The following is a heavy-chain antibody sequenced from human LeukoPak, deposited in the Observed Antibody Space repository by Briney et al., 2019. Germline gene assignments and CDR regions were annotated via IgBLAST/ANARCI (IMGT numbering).Heavy chain of an antibody. Sequence: SETLSLTCTGSGGSISSYYWRWIRQPPGKALEWIGYIYYSGSTNYNPSLKSRVTISVDTSKNQFSLKLSSVTAADTAVYYCARVGLGGDFDYWGQGTLVTVSS. V-gene: IGHV4-59*01. CDR1: GGSISSYY. J-gene: IGHJ4*02. CDR3: ARVGLGGDFDY. CDR2: IYYSGST. D-gene: IGHD3/OR15-3a*01.